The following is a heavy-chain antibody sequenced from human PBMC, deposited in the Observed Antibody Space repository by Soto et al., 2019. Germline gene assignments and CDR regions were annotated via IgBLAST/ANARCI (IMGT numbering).Heavy chain of an antibody. V-gene: IGHV3-7*01. Sequence: EVQLVESGGGLVQPGGSLRLSCAASGFSLSSYWMSWVRQAPGKGLEWVANMNHDGSESDYVGSVKGRFTFTRDNAKNSLNLQMNSLRAEDTAVYYCARLSTSAGRRDLACWGQGTLVTVSS. CDR3: ARLSTSAGRRDLAC. CDR2: MNHDGSES. J-gene: IGHJ4*02. CDR1: GFSLSSYW.